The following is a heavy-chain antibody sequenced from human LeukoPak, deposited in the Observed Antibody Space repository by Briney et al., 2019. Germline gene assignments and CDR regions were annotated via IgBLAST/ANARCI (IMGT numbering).Heavy chain of an antibody. CDR3: AREQIPYYMDV. J-gene: IGHJ6*03. Sequence: PSETLSLTCTVSGGSISSYYWSWIRQPPGKGLEWIGYIYYSGSTNYNPSLKSRVTISVDTSKNQFSLKLSSVTAADTAVYYCAREQIPYYMDVWGKGTTVTVSS. CDR2: IYYSGST. CDR1: GGSISSYY. V-gene: IGHV4-59*01.